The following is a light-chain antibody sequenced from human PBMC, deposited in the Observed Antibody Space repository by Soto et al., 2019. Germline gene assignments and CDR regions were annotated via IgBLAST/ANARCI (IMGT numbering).Light chain of an antibody. V-gene: IGLV1-40*01. CDR2: GNS. Sequence: QSVLTQPPSVSGAPGQRVTISCTGSSSNIGASDDVHWYQQLPGTAPKLLIYGNSNRPSGVPDRFSGSKSGTSASLAITRLQAEDEPDYYCQSYSSSLSGVVFGKGTKLTVL. CDR1: SSNIGASDD. J-gene: IGLJ2*01. CDR3: QSYSSSLSGVV.